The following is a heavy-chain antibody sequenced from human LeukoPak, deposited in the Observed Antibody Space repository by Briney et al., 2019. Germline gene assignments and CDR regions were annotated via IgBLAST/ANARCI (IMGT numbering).Heavy chain of an antibody. CDR1: GGSISSYY. V-gene: IGHV4-59*01. Sequence: SETLSLTCTVSGGSISSYYWSWIRQPPGKGLEWIGYIYYSGSTNYNPSLKSRVTISVDTSKNQFSLKLSSVTAADTAVYYCAGSNSGYYGDYWGQGTLVTVSS. D-gene: IGHD3-22*01. CDR2: IYYSGST. J-gene: IGHJ4*02. CDR3: AGSNSGYYGDY.